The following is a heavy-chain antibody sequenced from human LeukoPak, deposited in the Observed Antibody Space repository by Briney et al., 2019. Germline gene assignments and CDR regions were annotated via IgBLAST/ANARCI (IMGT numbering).Heavy chain of an antibody. Sequence: SETLSLTCTVSGGSISSYYWSWIRQPPGKGLEWIGYIYYSGSTNYNPSLKSRVTISVDTSTNQFSLKLSSVTAADTAVYYCAIYSGYDESFDYWGQGTLVTVSS. CDR1: GGSISSYY. CDR2: IYYSGST. D-gene: IGHD5-12*01. CDR3: AIYSGYDESFDY. V-gene: IGHV4-59*01. J-gene: IGHJ4*02.